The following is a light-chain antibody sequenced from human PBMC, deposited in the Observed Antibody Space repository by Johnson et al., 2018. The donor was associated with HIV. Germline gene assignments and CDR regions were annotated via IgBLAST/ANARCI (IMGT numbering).Light chain of an antibody. CDR2: DNN. CDR3: GTWDSSLSTCF. V-gene: IGLV1-51*01. J-gene: IGLJ1*01. CDR1: SSNIGNNY. Sequence: QSVLTQPPSVSAAPGHKVTISCSGSSSNIGNNYVSWYQQLPGTAPKLLIYDNNKRPSGIPDRFSGSKSGTSATLGITGLQTGDEADYYCGTWDSSLSTCFFGTGTKVTVL.